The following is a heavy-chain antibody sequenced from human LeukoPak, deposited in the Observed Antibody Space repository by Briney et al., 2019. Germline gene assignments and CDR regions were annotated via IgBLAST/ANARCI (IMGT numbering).Heavy chain of an antibody. CDR2: INHSGST. CDR3: ARVRLTVY. D-gene: IGHD4-17*01. CDR1: DGSFSAYS. V-gene: IGHV4-34*01. Sequence: SETLSLTCAVYDGSFSAYSWSWIRQPPGKGLEWIGEINHSGSTNYNPSLKSRVTISVDTSKNQFSLKLSSVTAADTAVYYCARVRLTVYWGQGTLVTVSS. J-gene: IGHJ4*02.